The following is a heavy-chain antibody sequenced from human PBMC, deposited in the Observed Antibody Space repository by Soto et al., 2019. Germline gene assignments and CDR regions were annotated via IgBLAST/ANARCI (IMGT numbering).Heavy chain of an antibody. D-gene: IGHD6-19*01. Sequence: QVQLVQSGAEEKKPGASVKVSCKASGYTFTGYAMHWVRQAPGQRLEWMGWINAGNGNTKYSQKFQGRVTITRDTSASTAYMGLSSLRSEDTALYYCARAVAVPADFDYWGQGTLVTVSS. V-gene: IGHV1-3*05. J-gene: IGHJ4*02. CDR3: ARAVAVPADFDY. CDR1: GYTFTGYA. CDR2: INAGNGNT.